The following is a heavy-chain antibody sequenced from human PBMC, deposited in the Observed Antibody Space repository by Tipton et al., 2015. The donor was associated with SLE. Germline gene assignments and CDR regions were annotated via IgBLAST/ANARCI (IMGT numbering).Heavy chain of an antibody. J-gene: IGHJ2*01. D-gene: IGHD6-13*01. CDR3: ARDRRLIAAPSFWWYFDL. V-gene: IGHV4-4*08. CDR2: IYTSGST. Sequence: TLSLTCTVSDGSISSYYWSWIRQPPGKGLEWIGYIYTSGSTNYNPSLKSRVTISVDTSKNQFSLTLSSVTAADTAVYYCARDRRLIAAPSFWWYFDLWGRGTLVTVSS. CDR1: DGSISSYY.